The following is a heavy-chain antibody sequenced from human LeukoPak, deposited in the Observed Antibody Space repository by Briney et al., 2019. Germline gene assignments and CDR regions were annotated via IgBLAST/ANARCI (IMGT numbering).Heavy chain of an antibody. D-gene: IGHD6-13*01. V-gene: IGHV3-66*01. Sequence: GGSLRLSCAASGFTVSSNYMSWVRQAPGKGLEWVSVIYSGGSTYYADSVKGRFTISRDNSKNTLYLQMNSLRAEDTAEYYCARSFRSSWYYFDYWGQGTLVTVSS. J-gene: IGHJ4*02. CDR1: GFTVSSNY. CDR3: ARSFRSSWYYFDY. CDR2: IYSGGST.